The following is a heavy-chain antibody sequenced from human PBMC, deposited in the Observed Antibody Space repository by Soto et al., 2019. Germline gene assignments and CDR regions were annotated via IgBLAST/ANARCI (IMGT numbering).Heavy chain of an antibody. CDR1: GFDFSSNS. Sequence: LRLSCAASGFDFSSNSMTWVRQAPGKGLEWVSGISATGDKTFYLDSVRGRFTVSRDIYKNILYLHMSSLRAEDTAVYYCTKWSGFGDVWGHGSLVTVSS. J-gene: IGHJ4*01. CDR3: TKWSGFGDV. V-gene: IGHV3-23*01. CDR2: ISATGDKT. D-gene: IGHD3-10*01.